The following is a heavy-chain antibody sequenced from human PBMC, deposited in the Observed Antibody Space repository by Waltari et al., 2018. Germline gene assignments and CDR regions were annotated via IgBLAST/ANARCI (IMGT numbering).Heavy chain of an antibody. V-gene: IGHV4-61*01. CDR2: IYYSGTT. D-gene: IGHD2-8*01. J-gene: IGHJ4*02. CDR1: GGSVTSASYY. CDR3: ARGSWSGPFDF. Sequence: QVQLQESGPGLVKPSETLSLTCTVPGGSVTSASYYWNWIRQPPGRGLEWIGYIYYSGTTNYNPSLKSRLTISVDTSKSQFSLRLSSVTAADTAVYYCARGSWSGPFDFWGQGTLVTVSS.